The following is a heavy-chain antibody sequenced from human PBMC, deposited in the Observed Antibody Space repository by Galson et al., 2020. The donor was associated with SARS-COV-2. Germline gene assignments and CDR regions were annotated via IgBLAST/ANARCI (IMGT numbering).Heavy chain of an antibody. Sequence: SETLSLTCTVSGGSISSGSYYWSWIRQPAGKGLEWIGRIYTSGSTNYNPSLKSRVTISVDTSKNQFSLKLSSVTAADTAVYYCARDHYDILTGPIFDYWGQGTLVTVSS. CDR1: GGSISSGSYY. D-gene: IGHD3-9*01. J-gene: IGHJ4*02. CDR3: ARDHYDILTGPIFDY. CDR2: IYTSGST. V-gene: IGHV4-61*02.